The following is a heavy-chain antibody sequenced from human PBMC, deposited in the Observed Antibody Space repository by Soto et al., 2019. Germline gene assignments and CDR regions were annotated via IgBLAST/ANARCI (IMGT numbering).Heavy chain of an antibody. CDR2: IYWDDDK. Sequence: SGPTLVKPTQTLTLTCTFSGFSLSTSGVGVGWIRQPPGKALEWLALIYWDDDKRYSPSLKSRLTITKDTSKNQVVLTMTNMDPVDTATYYCAHRHVRITMVRGVNWKENNWFDPWGQGTLVTVSS. D-gene: IGHD3-10*01. CDR1: GFSLSTSGVG. V-gene: IGHV2-5*02. J-gene: IGHJ5*02. CDR3: AHRHVRITMVRGVNWKENNWFDP.